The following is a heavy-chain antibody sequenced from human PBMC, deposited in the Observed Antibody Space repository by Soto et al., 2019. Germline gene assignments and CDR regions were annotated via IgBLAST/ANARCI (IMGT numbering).Heavy chain of an antibody. CDR3: ARGASSGFEYWYFDL. CDR2: INTKFGAT. J-gene: IGHJ2*01. V-gene: IGHV1-69*01. CDR1: GGSFRKTA. Sequence: QVQLVQSGAELKKPGSSVKVSCEASGGSFRKTAISWVRQAPGQGLEWMGGINTKFGATNYVPKFQGRITITADEATNTVYMALSSLTSEDTAFYYCARGASSGFEYWYFDLWGRGTLVSVSS. D-gene: IGHD5-12*01.